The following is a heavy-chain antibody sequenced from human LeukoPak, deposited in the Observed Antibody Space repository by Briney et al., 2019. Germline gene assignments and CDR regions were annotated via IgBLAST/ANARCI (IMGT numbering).Heavy chain of an antibody. Sequence: PSETLSLTCTVSGGSISSYYWSWIRQPAGKGLEWIGRIYTGGSTNYNPSLKSRVTMSVDTSKNQFSLKLSSVTAADTAVYYCAAMEWLSNEFDPWGQGTLVTVSS. J-gene: IGHJ5*02. CDR2: IYTGGST. CDR3: AAMEWLSNEFDP. CDR1: GGSISSYY. D-gene: IGHD3-3*01. V-gene: IGHV4-4*07.